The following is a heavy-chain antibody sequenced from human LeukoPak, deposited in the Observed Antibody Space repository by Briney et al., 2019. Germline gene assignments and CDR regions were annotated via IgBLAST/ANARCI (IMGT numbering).Heavy chain of an antibody. J-gene: IGHJ4*02. Sequence: GGSLRLSCAASGFTFSSFAVNWVRQAPGKGLEWISHISHTFDIKYADSVKGRFTISRDNAKNSQYLQMTSLRAQDTGIYYCARSSGSYRPFDSWGQGTVVIVSS. D-gene: IGHD3-22*01. CDR3: ARSSGSYRPFDS. V-gene: IGHV3-48*03. CDR2: ISHTFDI. CDR1: GFTFSSFA.